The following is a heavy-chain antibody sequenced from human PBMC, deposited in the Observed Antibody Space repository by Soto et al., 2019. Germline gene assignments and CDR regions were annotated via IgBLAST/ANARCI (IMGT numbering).Heavy chain of an antibody. CDR1: GFTFSSYA. D-gene: IGHD4-17*01. CDR3: AKDRTTLDATFDD. J-gene: IGHJ4*01. V-gene: IGHV3-23*01. CDR2: LTRSGDRT. Sequence: GGSLRLSCAASGFTFSSYAMSWVRQAPGKGLEWVASLTRSGDRTYYLDSVKGRFTISRDNLRNTLYLQMNILTADDTALYYCAKDRTTLDATFDDWGHGTLVTVSS.